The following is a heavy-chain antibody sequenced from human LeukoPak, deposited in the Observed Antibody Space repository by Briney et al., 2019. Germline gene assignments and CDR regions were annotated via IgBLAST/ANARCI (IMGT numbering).Heavy chain of an antibody. V-gene: IGHV3-30*18. CDR3: AKDPTAGWGYGGNRHYFDY. D-gene: IGHD4-23*01. Sequence: GGSLSLSCAASGFTYKRYGMQWVRRAPGEAVVCVADILCDGSNKYYADSVKGRSTISRDNSKNTLYLQMNSLRAEDTAAYYCAKDPTAGWGYGGNRHYFDYWGQGTLVTVSS. J-gene: IGHJ4*02. CDR1: GFTYKRYG. CDR2: ILCDGSNK.